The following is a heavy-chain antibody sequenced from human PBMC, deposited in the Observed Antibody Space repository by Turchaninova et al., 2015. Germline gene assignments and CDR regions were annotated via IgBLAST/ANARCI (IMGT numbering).Heavy chain of an antibody. CDR1: GWSFSGYY. CDR3: ARGRYYDSSGYCDFDY. D-gene: IGHD3-22*01. Sequence: QVQLQQWGAGLLKPSATLSLTCAVYGWSFSGYYWSWIRQPPGQGLEWIGEINQSGSTNYSPSLKSRVTISVDTSKNQFSLTLSFVTAADTAVYYCARGRYYDSSGYCDFDYWGQGTLVTVSS. CDR2: INQSGST. V-gene: IGHV4-34*01. J-gene: IGHJ4*02.